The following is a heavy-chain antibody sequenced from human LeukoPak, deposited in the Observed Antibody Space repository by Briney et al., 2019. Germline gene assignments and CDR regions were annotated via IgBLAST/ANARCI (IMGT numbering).Heavy chain of an antibody. V-gene: IGHV3-66*01. D-gene: IGHD6-13*01. Sequence: GGSLRLSCAASGFIVSSNYMNWVRQAPGKGLEWVSVIYSGGATYYADSVKGRFTISRDNSKNTLYLQMNTLRAEDTAVYYCVRMDIYTNSWTAFDYWGQGTLVTVSS. CDR3: VRMDIYTNSWTAFDY. J-gene: IGHJ4*02. CDR1: GFIVSSNY. CDR2: IYSGGAT.